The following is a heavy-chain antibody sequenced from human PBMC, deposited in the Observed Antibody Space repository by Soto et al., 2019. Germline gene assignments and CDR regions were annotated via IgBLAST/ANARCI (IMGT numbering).Heavy chain of an antibody. J-gene: IGHJ4*02. CDR3: ARDDVKRGDGSCYSGGKDY. D-gene: IGHD2-15*01. CDR2: INTDGSST. V-gene: IGHV3-74*01. Sequence: EVRLVESGGGLVQPGGSLRLSCAASGFTFSTYWMHWVRQAPGKGLVWVSRINTDGSSTNYADSVKGRFTVSRDNAKNTLYLQMNSLRDEDTAMYYCARDDVKRGDGSCYSGGKDYWGQGTLVTVSS. CDR1: GFTFSTYW.